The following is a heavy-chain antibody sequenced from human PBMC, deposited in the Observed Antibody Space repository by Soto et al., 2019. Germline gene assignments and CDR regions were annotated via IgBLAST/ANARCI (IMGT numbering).Heavy chain of an antibody. CDR2: IVVDSNTA. D-gene: IGHD1-26*01. CDR1: GSTFNNFA. J-gene: IGHJ4*02. Sequence: QVVLLQSGAEVKEPGSSVRVSCQVSGSTFNNFAFSWVRQAPGHGPEWMGGIVVDSNTAEYSQRFQDRVTIAADTSTDTLYMELGGLTFEDTAVYYCARAIKRWEVNYYFDFWGQGTLVTVSS. V-gene: IGHV1-69*06. CDR3: ARAIKRWEVNYYFDF.